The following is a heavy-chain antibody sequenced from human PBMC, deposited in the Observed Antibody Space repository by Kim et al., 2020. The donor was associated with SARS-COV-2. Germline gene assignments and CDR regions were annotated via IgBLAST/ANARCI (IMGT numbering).Heavy chain of an antibody. CDR3: ARDFGARYGAGSGSDLNWFEP. CDR1: GGSISSYY. Sequence: SETLSLTCTVSGGSISSYYWSWIRQPPGKGLEWIGSIYYSGSTNYNPSLNSRVTISVDTSQNQFSLKLSSVTAADTAVYYCARDFGARYGAGSGSDLNWFEPCGQGTLVTASP. J-gene: IGHJ5*02. V-gene: IGHV4-59*01. D-gene: IGHD3-10*01. CDR2: IYYSGST.